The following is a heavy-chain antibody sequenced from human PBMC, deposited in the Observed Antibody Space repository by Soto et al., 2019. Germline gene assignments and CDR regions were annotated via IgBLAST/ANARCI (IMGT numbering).Heavy chain of an antibody. CDR3: ASQGRDGYNFPFDY. D-gene: IGHD5-12*01. CDR2: IIPILGIA. V-gene: IGHV1-69*02. Sequence: QVQLVQSGAEVKKPGSSVKVSCKASGGTFSSYTISWVRQAPGQGLEWMGRIIPILGIANYAQKFQGRVTITADKSTRTAYMELSSLRSEETAVYCCASQGRDGYNFPFDYWGQGTLVTVSS. J-gene: IGHJ4*02. CDR1: GGTFSSYT.